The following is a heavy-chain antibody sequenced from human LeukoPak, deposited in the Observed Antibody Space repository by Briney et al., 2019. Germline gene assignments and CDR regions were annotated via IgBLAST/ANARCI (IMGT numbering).Heavy chain of an antibody. D-gene: IGHD3-22*01. J-gene: IGHJ4*02. V-gene: IGHV1-2*04. CDR1: GYTFTGYY. CDR3: ARGAPISFITMIVDH. CDR2: INPNSSGT. Sequence: ASVKVSCKASGYTFTGYYMHWVRQAPGQGLEWMGWINPNSSGTNYAQKFQGWVTMTRDTSISTAYMELSRLRSDDTAVYYCARGAPISFITMIVDHWGQGTLVTVSS.